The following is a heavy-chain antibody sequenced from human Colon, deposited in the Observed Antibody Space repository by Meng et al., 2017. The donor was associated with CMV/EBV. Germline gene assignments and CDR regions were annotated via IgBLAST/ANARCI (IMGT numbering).Heavy chain of an antibody. CDR1: GFTFSAFS. CDR3: AKDWTQDGLFTFDF. CDR2: IYQDGRQ. J-gene: IGHJ4*02. Sequence: GESLKIPCSASGFTFSAFSMNWVRQTPSKGLEWVSIIYQDGRQFYADSVKGRFTISRDNSRDTVYLQMTDLRADDTATYFCAKDWTQDGLFTFDFWGRGTVVTVSS. V-gene: IGHV3-23*03. D-gene: IGHD1-1*01.